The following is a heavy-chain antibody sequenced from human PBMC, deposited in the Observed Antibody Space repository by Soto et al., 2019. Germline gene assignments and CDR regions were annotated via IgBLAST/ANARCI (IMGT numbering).Heavy chain of an antibody. CDR1: EGTFNSYA. CDR2: IIPYYNTL. CDR3: ASGASRWSPYFFDS. J-gene: IGHJ4*02. D-gene: IGHD6-13*01. Sequence: QAQVVQSGAEVRKPGSSVKLSCKASEGTFNSYAIAWVRQAPGQGLEWMGGIIPYYNTLNYAQKFQDRVTITADASTNTVYMELSSLTSDDTADYFCASGASRWSPYFFDSWAQGTLVTVSS. V-gene: IGHV1-69*01.